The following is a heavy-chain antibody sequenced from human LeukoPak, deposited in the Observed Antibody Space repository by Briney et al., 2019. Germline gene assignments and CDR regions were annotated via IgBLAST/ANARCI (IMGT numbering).Heavy chain of an antibody. CDR2: IIPILGIA. CDR1: GGTFSSYA. D-gene: IGHD1-1*01. CDR3: AYEKLECDTSYYFDY. Sequence: SVKVSCKASGGTFSSYAISWVRQAPGQGLEWMGRIIPILGIANYAQKFQGRVTITADKSTSTAYMELSSLRSEDTAVYYYAYEKLECDTSYYFDYWGQGTLVTVSS. J-gene: IGHJ4*02. V-gene: IGHV1-69*04.